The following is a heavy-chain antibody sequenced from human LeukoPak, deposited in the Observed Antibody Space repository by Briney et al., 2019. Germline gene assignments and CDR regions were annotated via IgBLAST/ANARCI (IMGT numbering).Heavy chain of an antibody. CDR2: TRNKANSYTT. J-gene: IGHJ3*02. V-gene: IGHV3-72*01. D-gene: IGHD4-17*01. Sequence: SLRLSCAASGFTFSDHYMDWVRQAPGKGLEWVGRTRNKANSYTTEYAASVKGRFTISRDDSKNSLYLQMNSLKTEDTAVYYCARGGDYVRNAFDIWGQGTMVTVSS. CDR3: ARGGDYVRNAFDI. CDR1: GFTFSDHY.